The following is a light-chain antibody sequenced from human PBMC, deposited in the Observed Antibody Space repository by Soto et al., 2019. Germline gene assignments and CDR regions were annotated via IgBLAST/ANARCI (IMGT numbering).Light chain of an antibody. Sequence: QSVLTQPRSVSGSPGQSVTISCTGTSSDVGGYNYVSWYQQHPGKAPKLMIYDVSKRPSGVPDRFSGSKSGNTASLTISGLQAEDEADYYCCSDAGTYVVFGTGTMVTVL. J-gene: IGLJ1*01. CDR2: DVS. CDR1: SSDVGGYNY. V-gene: IGLV2-11*01. CDR3: CSDAGTYVV.